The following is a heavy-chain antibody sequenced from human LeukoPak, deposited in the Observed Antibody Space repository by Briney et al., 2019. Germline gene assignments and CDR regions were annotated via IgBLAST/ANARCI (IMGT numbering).Heavy chain of an antibody. J-gene: IGHJ4*02. D-gene: IGHD1-26*01. CDR2: IYHTGSF. V-gene: IGHV4-30-4*01. Sequence: SETLSLTCGVSGVSIRNGGYYWSWIRQPPRKGLEWIGFIYHTGSFHYNPSLKSRVTISVDTSKNQFSLNLRSVTAADTAVYFCGRESRIVGTTSVWYYFDYWGQGTLVTVSS. CDR3: GRESRIVGTTSVWYYFDY. CDR1: GVSIRNGGYY.